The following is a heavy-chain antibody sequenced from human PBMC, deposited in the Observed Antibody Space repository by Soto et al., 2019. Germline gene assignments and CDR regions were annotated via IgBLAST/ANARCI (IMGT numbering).Heavy chain of an antibody. D-gene: IGHD2-2*02. J-gene: IGHJ6*03. Sequence: SVKVSCKASGGTFSSYTISWVRQAPGQGLEWMGRIIPILGIANYAQKFQGRVTITTDKSTSTAYMELRSLRSDDTAVYYCARGVGYCSSTSCYNPHYYYYYYMDVWGKGTTVTVSS. CDR1: GGTFSSYT. CDR3: ARGVGYCSSTSCYNPHYYYYYYMDV. CDR2: IIPILGIA. V-gene: IGHV1-69*02.